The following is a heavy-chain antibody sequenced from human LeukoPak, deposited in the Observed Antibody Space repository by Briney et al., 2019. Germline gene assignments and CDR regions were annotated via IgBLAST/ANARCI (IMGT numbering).Heavy chain of an antibody. D-gene: IGHD2-2*01. J-gene: IGHJ4*02. V-gene: IGHV4-34*01. CDR1: GGSFSGYY. CDR2: INHSGST. CDR3: EGVPAALGSYPDY. Sequence: SETLSLTCAVYGGSFSGYYWSWIRQPPGKGLEWIGEINHSGSTNYNPSLKSRVTTSVDASKNQFSLKLSSVTAADTAVYYCEGVPAALGSYPDYWGQGTLVTVSS.